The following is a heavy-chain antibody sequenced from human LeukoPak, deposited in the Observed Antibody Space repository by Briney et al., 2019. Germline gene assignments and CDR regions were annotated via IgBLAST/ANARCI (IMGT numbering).Heavy chain of an antibody. D-gene: IGHD6-13*01. CDR3: ARRGITYSTSYFDS. V-gene: IGHV4-39*01. CDR1: GGSISSSSS. J-gene: IGHJ4*02. CDR2: IFYSGST. Sequence: PSETLSLTCTVSGGSISSSSSWGWIRRPPGKGLEWIGHIFYSGSTYYNPSLKSRVTLSVDTSDNQFSLRLTSVSAADTAIYYCARRGITYSTSYFDSWGQGILVTVSP.